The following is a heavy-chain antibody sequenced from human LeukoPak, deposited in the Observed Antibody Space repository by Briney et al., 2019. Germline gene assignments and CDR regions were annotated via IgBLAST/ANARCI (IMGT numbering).Heavy chain of an antibody. J-gene: IGHJ4*02. CDR3: ARESELYSSNDY. V-gene: IGHV1-69*04. D-gene: IGHD6-13*01. Sequence: SVKVSCKASGGTFSSYAISWVRQAPGQGLEWMGRIIPILGIANYAQKFQGRVTITADKSTSTAYMELSSLRSEDTAVYYCARESELYSSNDYWGQGTLVTVSS. CDR2: IIPILGIA. CDR1: GGTFSSYA.